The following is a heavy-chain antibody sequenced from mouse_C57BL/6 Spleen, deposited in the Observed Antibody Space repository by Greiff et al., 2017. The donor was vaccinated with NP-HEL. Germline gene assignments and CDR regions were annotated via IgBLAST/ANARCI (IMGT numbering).Heavy chain of an antibody. CDR1: GYAFTNYL. Sequence: QVQLQQSGAELVRPGTSVKVSCKASGYAFTNYLIEWVKQRPGQGLEWIGVINPGSGGTNYNEKFKGKATLTADKSSSTAYMQLSSLTSEDSAVYFCAVVATPSWFAYWGQGTLVTVSA. V-gene: IGHV1-54*01. CDR2: INPGSGGT. D-gene: IGHD1-1*01. CDR3: AVVATPSWFAY. J-gene: IGHJ3*01.